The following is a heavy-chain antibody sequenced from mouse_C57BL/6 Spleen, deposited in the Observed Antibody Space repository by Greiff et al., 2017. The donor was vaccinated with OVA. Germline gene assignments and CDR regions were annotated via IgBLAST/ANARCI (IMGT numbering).Heavy chain of an antibody. D-gene: IGHD2-4*01. Sequence: QVQLQQPGAELVRPGTSVKLSCKASGYTFTSYWMHWVKQRPGQGLEWIGVIDPSDSYTNYNQKFKGKAPLTVDTSSSTASMHLTSLTSEDSAVDYGARRGDYDAPWFAYWGQGTLVTVSA. V-gene: IGHV1-59*01. J-gene: IGHJ3*01. CDR2: IDPSDSYT. CDR3: ARRGDYDAPWFAY. CDR1: GYTFTSYW.